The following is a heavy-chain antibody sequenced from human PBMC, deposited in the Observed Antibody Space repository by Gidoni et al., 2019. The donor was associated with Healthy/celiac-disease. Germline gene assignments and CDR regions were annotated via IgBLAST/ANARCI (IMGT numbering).Heavy chain of an antibody. CDR3: TRHGGGDYGFAYYYYGMDV. Sequence: EVQLVESGGGLVQPGGSLKLSCAASGFTFSGSAMHWVRQASGKGLELVGRIRSKANSYATAYAASVKGRFTIARDDSKNTAYLQMNSLKTEDTAVYYCTRHGGGDYGFAYYYYGMDVWGQGTTVTVSS. D-gene: IGHD4-17*01. CDR1: GFTFSGSA. J-gene: IGHJ6*02. V-gene: IGHV3-73*02. CDR2: IRSKANSYAT.